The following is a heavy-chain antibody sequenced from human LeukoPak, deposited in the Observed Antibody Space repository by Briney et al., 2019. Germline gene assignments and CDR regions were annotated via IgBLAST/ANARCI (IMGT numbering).Heavy chain of an antibody. Sequence: GEPLKTSCKCAGYSFSTYWIGWVRPLRREGLELMGIIYPGDSDTRYRPSFQGHVTIPANKSSHTAYLQWSSLKASDTAMYYCARQKNSETYWYYFDYWGQGTLVTVSS. CDR3: ARQKNSETYWYYFDY. J-gene: IGHJ4*02. D-gene: IGHD1-26*01. V-gene: IGHV5-51*01. CDR2: IYPGDSDT. CDR1: GYSFSTYW.